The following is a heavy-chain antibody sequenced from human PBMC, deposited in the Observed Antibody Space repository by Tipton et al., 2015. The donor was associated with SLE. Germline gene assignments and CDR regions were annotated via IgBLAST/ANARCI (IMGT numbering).Heavy chain of an antibody. Sequence: SLRLSCAASGFTFSPCSMIWVRQAPGKGLEFVSSISGDSTATNYADSVKGRFTISRENAKNSVYLQMNSLRAEDTAVYYCARLYSSGWSDAFDIWGQGTMVTVSS. CDR1: GFTFSPCS. CDR2: ISGDSTAT. V-gene: IGHV3-21*04. CDR3: ARLYSSGWSDAFDI. D-gene: IGHD6-19*01. J-gene: IGHJ3*02.